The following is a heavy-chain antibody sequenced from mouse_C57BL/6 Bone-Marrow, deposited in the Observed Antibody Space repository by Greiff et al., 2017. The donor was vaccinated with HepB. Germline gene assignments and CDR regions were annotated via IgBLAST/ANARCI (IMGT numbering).Heavy chain of an antibody. Sequence: DVKLQESGPGLVKPSQSLSLTCSVTGYSITSGYYWNWIRQFPGNKLEWMGYISYDGSNNYNPSLKNRISITRDTSKNQFFLKLNSVTTEDTATYYCARVRYYGSSYVFDYWGQGTTLTVSS. J-gene: IGHJ2*01. CDR2: ISYDGSN. D-gene: IGHD1-1*01. CDR3: ARVRYYGSSYVFDY. CDR1: GYSITSGYY. V-gene: IGHV3-6*01.